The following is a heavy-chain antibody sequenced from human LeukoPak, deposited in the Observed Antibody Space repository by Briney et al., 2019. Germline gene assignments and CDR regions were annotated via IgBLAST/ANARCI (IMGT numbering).Heavy chain of an antibody. CDR3: AKGVVPAATQILDY. D-gene: IGHD2-2*01. V-gene: IGHV3-30*18. Sequence: GRSLRLSCAASGFTFSSYGMHWARQAPGKGLEWVAVISYDGSNKYYADSVKGRFTISRDNSKNTLYLQMNSLRAEDTAVYYCAKGVVPAATQILDYWGQGTLVTVSS. J-gene: IGHJ4*02. CDR1: GFTFSSYG. CDR2: ISYDGSNK.